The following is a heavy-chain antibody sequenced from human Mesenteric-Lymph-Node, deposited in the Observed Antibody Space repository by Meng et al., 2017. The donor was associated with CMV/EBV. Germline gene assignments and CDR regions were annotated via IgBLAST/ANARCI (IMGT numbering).Heavy chain of an antibody. Sequence: GGSLRLSCAASGFTFSSYSMNWVRQAPGKGLEWVSSISSSSSYIYYADSVKGRFTISRDNAKNSLYLQMNSLRAEDTAVYYCARGLYDSSGYYLDAFDIWGQGTMVTVSS. J-gene: IGHJ3*02. V-gene: IGHV3-21*01. CDR1: GFTFSSYS. D-gene: IGHD3-22*01. CDR2: ISSSSSYI. CDR3: ARGLYDSSGYYLDAFDI.